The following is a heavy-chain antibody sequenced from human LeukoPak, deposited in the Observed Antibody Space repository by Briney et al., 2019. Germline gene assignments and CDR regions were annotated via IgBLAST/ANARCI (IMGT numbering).Heavy chain of an antibody. CDR2: ISFDGSSK. J-gene: IGHJ4*02. CDR1: GFTFSRYT. Sequence: GGSLRLSCAASGFTFSRYTMHWVRQAPGKGLEWVAVISFDGSSKYYADSVKGRFTISRDDSRNTMYLQMDSLRAEDTAVYYCARKDYPGSSGFVFGYWGQGTLVTVSS. V-gene: IGHV3-30*04. CDR3: ARKDYPGSSGFVFGY. D-gene: IGHD3-22*01.